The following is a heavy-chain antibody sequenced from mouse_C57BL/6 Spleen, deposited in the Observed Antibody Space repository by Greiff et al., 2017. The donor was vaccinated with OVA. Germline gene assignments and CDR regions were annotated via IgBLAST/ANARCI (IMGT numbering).Heavy chain of an antibody. Sequence: EVQLQQSGPELVKPGASVKISCKASGYTFTDYYMNWVKQSHGKSLEWIGDINPNNGGTSYNQKFKGKATLTVDKSSSTAYMELRSLTSEDSAVYYCASGIYYGNYADYWGQGTTRTVSS. CDR3: ASGIYYGNYADY. J-gene: IGHJ2*01. CDR2: INPNNGGT. CDR1: GYTFTDYY. V-gene: IGHV1-26*01. D-gene: IGHD2-1*01.